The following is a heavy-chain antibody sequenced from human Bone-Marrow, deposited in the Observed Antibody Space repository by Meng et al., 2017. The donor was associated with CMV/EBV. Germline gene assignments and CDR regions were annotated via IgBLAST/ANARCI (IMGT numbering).Heavy chain of an antibody. J-gene: IGHJ4*02. CDR3: TRPYYDSSGYFDY. D-gene: IGHD3-22*01. V-gene: IGHV3-73*01. Sequence: GEALKISCAASGFTFRGSAMHWVRQASGKGLEWVGRIRSKANSYATAYAASVKGRFTIYRDDSKNTAYLQMNSLKNEDTAVYYCTRPYYDSSGYFDYWGQGNLVTVSS. CDR1: GFTFRGSA. CDR2: IRSKANSYAT.